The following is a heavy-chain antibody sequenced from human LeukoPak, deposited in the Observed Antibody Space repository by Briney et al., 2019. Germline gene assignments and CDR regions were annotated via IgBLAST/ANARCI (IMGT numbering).Heavy chain of an antibody. CDR2: ISSSGSTI. CDR1: GFTFSDYY. Sequence: PGGSLRLSCAASGFTFSDYYMSWIRQAPGKGLEWVSYISSSGSTIYYADSVKGRFTISRDNSKNTLYLQMNSLKADDTAVYYCARDSTRHGVASYWLDPWAREPWSPSPQ. J-gene: IGHJ5*02. V-gene: IGHV3-11*04. D-gene: IGHD5-12*01. CDR3: ARDSTRHGVASYWLDP.